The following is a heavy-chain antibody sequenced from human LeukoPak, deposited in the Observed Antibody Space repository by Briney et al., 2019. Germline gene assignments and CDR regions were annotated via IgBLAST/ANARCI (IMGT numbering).Heavy chain of an antibody. CDR2: IYSSGIN. CDR3: AREPTSGREPTSGRPLDY. D-gene: IGHD5-12*01. V-gene: IGHV4-4*07. J-gene: IGHJ4*02. Sequence: SEALLLTCTVPGESTSGYFWSWIRQTAGKVLEWIGRIYSSGINNYNPSLKGRDTMSLDTSKNHLSLNLSSVTAADTAVYYCAREPTSGREPTSGRPLDYWGQGTLVTVSS. CDR1: GESTSGYF.